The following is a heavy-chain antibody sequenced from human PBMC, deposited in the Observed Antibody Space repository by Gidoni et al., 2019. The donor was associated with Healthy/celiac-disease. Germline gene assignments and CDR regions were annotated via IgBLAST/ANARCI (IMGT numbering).Heavy chain of an antibody. Sequence: EVQLVESGGGLVKPGGSLRLSCAASGFTFSSYSMNWVRQAPGKGLEWVSSISSSSSYIYYADSVKGRFTISRDNAKNSLYLQMNSLRAEDTAVYYCAREARTTRYYYGMDVWGQGTTVTVSS. CDR3: AREARTTRYYYGMDV. CDR1: GFTFSSYS. CDR2: ISSSSSYI. D-gene: IGHD1-1*01. J-gene: IGHJ6*02. V-gene: IGHV3-21*01.